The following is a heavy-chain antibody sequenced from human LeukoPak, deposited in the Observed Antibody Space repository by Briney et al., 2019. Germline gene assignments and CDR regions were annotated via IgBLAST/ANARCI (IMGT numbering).Heavy chain of an antibody. J-gene: IGHJ4*02. CDR3: ARSGPHDVQVKTRNYDN. CDR2: IKQDGSEK. V-gene: IGHV3-7*01. CDR1: GFTFSNYW. D-gene: IGHD2-8*02. Sequence: PGGSLRLSCAASGFTFSNYWMSWVRQAPGKGLEWVANIKQDGSEKYHVDSAQGRFTISRDNAKNSLYLQMNSLRVQDTAVYYCARSGPHDVQVKTRNYDNWGQGTLVIVSS.